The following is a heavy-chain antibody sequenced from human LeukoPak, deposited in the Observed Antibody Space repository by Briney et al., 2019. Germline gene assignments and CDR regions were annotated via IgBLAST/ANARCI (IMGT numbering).Heavy chain of an antibody. CDR2: IWYDGSNK. CDR1: GFTFSSYG. V-gene: IGHV3-33*06. D-gene: IGHD3-22*01. J-gene: IGHJ4*02. Sequence: GRSLRLSCAVSGFTFSSYGMHWVRQAPGKGLEWVAVIWYDGSNKYYADSVKGRFTISRDNSKNTLYLQMNSLRAEDTGVYYCAKDFYYYDSSGYCLIDYWGQGTLVTVSS. CDR3: AKDFYYYDSSGYCLIDY.